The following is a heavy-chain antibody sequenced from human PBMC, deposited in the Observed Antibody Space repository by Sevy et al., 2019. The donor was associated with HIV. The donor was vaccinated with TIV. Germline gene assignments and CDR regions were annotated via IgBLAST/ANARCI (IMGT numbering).Heavy chain of an antibody. D-gene: IGHD3-10*01. V-gene: IGHV4-59*11. CDR1: GGSISSHY. J-gene: IGHJ4*02. Sequence: SETLSLTCSVSGGSISSHYWSWIRQPPGKGLEWIGYIYYTGSTYYNPSLKSRVTISVGTSKSQFSLELTSVTAADTAVYFCARAPFFYGSGYYFDYWGQGTLLAVSS. CDR3: ARAPFFYGSGYYFDY. CDR2: IYYTGST.